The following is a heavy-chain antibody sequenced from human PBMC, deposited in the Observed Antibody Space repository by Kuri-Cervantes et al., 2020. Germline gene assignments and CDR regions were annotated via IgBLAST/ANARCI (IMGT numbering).Heavy chain of an antibody. J-gene: IGHJ4*02. V-gene: IGHV3-33*01. CDR3: TTVALGAAAGRYLNY. D-gene: IGHD2-15*01. CDR2: IWYDGSNK. CDR1: GFTFSSYG. Sequence: LTCAASGFTFSSYGMHWVRQAPGKGLEWVAVIWYDGSNKYYADSVKGRFTISRDNSKNTLYLQMGSLKTEDTAMYYCTTVALGAAAGRYLNYWGQGTLVTVSS.